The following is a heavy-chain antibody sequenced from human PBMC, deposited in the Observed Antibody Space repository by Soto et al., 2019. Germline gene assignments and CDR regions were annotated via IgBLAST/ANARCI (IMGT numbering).Heavy chain of an antibody. D-gene: IGHD2-15*01. CDR3: AKDYTVAADPSSVILFDC. V-gene: IGHV3-23*01. CDR1: GFTFNHYA. CDR2: IIANGGT. Sequence: GGSLRLSCAASGFTFNHYAMSWVRQAPGKGLEWVSIIIANGGTFYADSVKGRFTISRDNSKNTVYLQMSSLRVEDTAIYYCAKDYTVAADPSSVILFDCWGQGALVTVSS. J-gene: IGHJ4*02.